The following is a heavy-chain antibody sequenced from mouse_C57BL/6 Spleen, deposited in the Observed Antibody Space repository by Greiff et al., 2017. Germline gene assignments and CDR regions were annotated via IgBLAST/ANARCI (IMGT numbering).Heavy chain of an antibody. CDR2: IDPETGGT. J-gene: IGHJ3*01. CDR3: TRRPITTVVATRGFAY. CDR1: GYTFTDYE. V-gene: IGHV1-15*01. Sequence: QVQLQQSGAELVRPGASVTLSCKASGYTFTDYEMHWVKQTPVHGLEWIGAIDPETGGTAYNQKFKGKAILTADKSSSTAYMELRSLTSEDSAVYYCTRRPITTVVATRGFAYWGQGTLVTVSA. D-gene: IGHD1-1*01.